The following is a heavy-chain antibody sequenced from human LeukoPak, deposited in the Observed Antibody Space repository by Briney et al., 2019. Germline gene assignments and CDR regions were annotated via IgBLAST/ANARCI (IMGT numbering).Heavy chain of an antibody. V-gene: IGHV1-2*02. J-gene: IGHJ6*03. CDR3: ARDGLYDLTVVQGVITDYYYYYMDV. D-gene: IGHD3-10*01. Sequence: ASVKVSCKASGYTFTGYYMHWVRQAPGQGLEWMGWINPNSGGTNYAQKFQGRVTMTRDTPISTAYMELSRLRFDDTAVYYCARDGLYDLTVVQGVITDYYYYYMDVWGKGTTVTVSS. CDR1: GYTFTGYY. CDR2: INPNSGGT.